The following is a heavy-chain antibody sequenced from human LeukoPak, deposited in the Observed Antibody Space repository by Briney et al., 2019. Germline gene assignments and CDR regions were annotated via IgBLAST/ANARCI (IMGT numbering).Heavy chain of an antibody. Sequence: SETLSLTCTVSGGSISGSSYYWGWIRQPPGKGLEWLGSIYYSGSTYYNPSLKSRVTISVDTSKNQFSLKVSSVTAADTAVYYCARDLGIAVAPYGMDVWGQGTTVTVSS. CDR2: IYYSGST. CDR1: GGSISGSSYY. CDR3: ARDLGIAVAPYGMDV. V-gene: IGHV4-39*07. D-gene: IGHD6-19*01. J-gene: IGHJ6*02.